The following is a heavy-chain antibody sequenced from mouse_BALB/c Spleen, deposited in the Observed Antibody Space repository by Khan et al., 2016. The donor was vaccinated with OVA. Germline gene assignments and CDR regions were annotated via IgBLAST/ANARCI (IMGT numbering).Heavy chain of an antibody. CDR3: TRGGYYGKSLFAY. CDR1: GYTFTSYW. CDR2: IYPGSGST. V-gene: IGHV1S22*01. Sequence: LQQPGSELVRPGASVKLSCKASGYTFTSYWMHWVKQRHGQGLEWIGNIYPGSGSTNYDEMFKSKGTLTVDTSSNTAYMRLSSLTSEDSAVYYCTRGGYYGKSLFAYWGQGTLVTVSA. J-gene: IGHJ3*01. D-gene: IGHD2-1*01.